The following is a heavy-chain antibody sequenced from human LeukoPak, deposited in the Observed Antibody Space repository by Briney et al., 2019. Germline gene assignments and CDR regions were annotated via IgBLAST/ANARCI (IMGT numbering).Heavy chain of an antibody. J-gene: IGHJ4*02. Sequence: NPWGSLRLSCAASGFTFSNAWMSWVRQAPGKGLEWVGRIKSKTDGGTTEYGAPVKGRFTISRDDSKNTLYVQMNSLKTEDTAVYYCTTEGSSAWYDYWGQGTLVTVSS. CDR1: GFTFSNAW. CDR2: IKSKTDGGTT. V-gene: IGHV3-15*01. D-gene: IGHD6-19*01. CDR3: TTEGSSAWYDY.